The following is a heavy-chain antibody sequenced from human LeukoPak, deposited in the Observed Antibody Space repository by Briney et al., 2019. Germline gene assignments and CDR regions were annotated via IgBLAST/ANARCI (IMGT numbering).Heavy chain of an antibody. CDR1: GGSFSGYY. J-gene: IGHJ4*02. CDR3: ARSTSSGYYLSY. Sequence: SETLSLTCAVYGGSFSGYYWSWIRQPPGKGLEWIGEINHSGSTYYNPSLKSRVTISVDTSKNQFSLKLSSVTAADTAVYYCARSTSSGYYLSYWGQGTLVTVSS. CDR2: INHSGST. D-gene: IGHD3-22*01. V-gene: IGHV4-34*09.